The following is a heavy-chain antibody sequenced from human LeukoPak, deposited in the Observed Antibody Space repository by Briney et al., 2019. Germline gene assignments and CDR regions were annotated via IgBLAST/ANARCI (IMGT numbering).Heavy chain of an antibody. D-gene: IGHD3-10*01. J-gene: IGHJ4*02. V-gene: IGHV4-59*01. CDR3: ARAMVRGVIPDY. CDR2: IYYSGST. Sequence: SETLSLTCTASGGSISSYYWSWIRQPPGKGLEWIGYIYYSGSTNYNPSLMRRVTISVDTSKNQFSLKLSSVTAADTAVYYCARAMVRGVIPDYWGQGNLVTVSS. CDR1: GGSISSYY.